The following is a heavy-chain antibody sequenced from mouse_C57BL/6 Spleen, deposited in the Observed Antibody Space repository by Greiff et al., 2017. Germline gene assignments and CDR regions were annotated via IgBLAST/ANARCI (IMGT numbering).Heavy chain of an antibody. D-gene: IGHD1-1*01. CDR2: IYPGDGDT. V-gene: IGHV1-82*01. CDR1: GYAFSSSW. J-gene: IGHJ4*01. Sequence: QVQLQQSGPELVKPGASVKISCKASGYAFSSSWLNWVKQRPGKGLEWIGRIYPGDGDTNYNGKFKGKATLTADKSSSTAYMQLSSLTSEDSAVYFCAISSHYAMDYWGQGTSVTVSS. CDR3: AISSHYAMDY.